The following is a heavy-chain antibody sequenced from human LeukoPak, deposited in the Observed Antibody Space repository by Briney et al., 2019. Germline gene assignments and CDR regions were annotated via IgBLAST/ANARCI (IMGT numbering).Heavy chain of an antibody. V-gene: IGHV1-3*01. CDR1: GYTFTGYY. CDR3: AREFLWFGELPAFDY. J-gene: IGHJ4*02. CDR2: INAGNGNT. D-gene: IGHD3-10*01. Sequence: GASVKVSCKASGYTFTGYYMHWVRQAPGQRLEWMGWINAGNGNTKYSQNFQGRVTITRDTSASTAYMELSSLRSEDTAVYYCAREFLWFGELPAFDYWGQGTLVTVSS.